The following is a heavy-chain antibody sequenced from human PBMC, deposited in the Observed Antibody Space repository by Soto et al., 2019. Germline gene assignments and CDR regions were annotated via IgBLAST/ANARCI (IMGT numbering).Heavy chain of an antibody. CDR1: GYSFTSYW. Sequence: PGESLKISCKGSGYSFTSYWIGWVRQMPGKGLECMGIIYPGDSDTRYSPSFQGQVTISADKSISTAYLQWSSLKASDTAMYYCARTAAAGKYYYGMDDWGQGTTVTV. D-gene: IGHD6-13*01. V-gene: IGHV5-51*01. CDR2: IYPGDSDT. J-gene: IGHJ6*02. CDR3: ARTAAAGKYYYGMDD.